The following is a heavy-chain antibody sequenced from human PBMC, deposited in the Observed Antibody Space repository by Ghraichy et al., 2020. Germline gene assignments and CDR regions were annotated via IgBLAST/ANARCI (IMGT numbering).Heavy chain of an antibody. D-gene: IGHD3-22*01. CDR2: ISYDGSNK. CDR3: ARDNGMIVVVITFGWFDP. V-gene: IGHV3-30-3*01. CDR1: GFTFSSYA. Sequence: GGSLRLSCAASGFTFSSYAMHWVRQAPGKGLEWVAVISYDGSNKYYADSVKGRFTISRDNSKNTLYLQMNSLRAEDTAVYYCARDNGMIVVVITFGWFDPWGQGTLVTVSS. J-gene: IGHJ5*02.